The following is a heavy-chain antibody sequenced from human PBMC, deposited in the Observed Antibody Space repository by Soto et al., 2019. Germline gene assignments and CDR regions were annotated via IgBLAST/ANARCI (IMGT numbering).Heavy chain of an antibody. J-gene: IGHJ4*02. D-gene: IGHD3-10*01. Sequence: GSLRLSCETSGFHFTRYWMTWVRQAPGKGLEWVANIKQDGSEKYYVDSVKGRFAISRDNDKNSLYLQMNSLRAEDTAVYYCAKGFYGSGSYYNERAFDSWGQGTLVTVSS. CDR2: IKQDGSEK. CDR3: AKGFYGSGSYYNERAFDS. V-gene: IGHV3-7*05. CDR1: GFHFTRYW.